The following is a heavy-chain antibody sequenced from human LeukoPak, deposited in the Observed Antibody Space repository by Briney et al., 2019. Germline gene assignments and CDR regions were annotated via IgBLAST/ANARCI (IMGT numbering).Heavy chain of an antibody. Sequence: GGSLRLSCGASGFTFSDYGMLWVRQAPGKGLDWVAFIRHDGNKKLYADSVKGRFTISRDNSKNTLYLQMNSLRAEDTAVYYCAELGITMIGGVWGKGTTVTISS. CDR3: AELGITMIGGV. CDR2: IRHDGNKK. V-gene: IGHV3-30*02. D-gene: IGHD3-10*02. J-gene: IGHJ6*04. CDR1: GFTFSDYG.